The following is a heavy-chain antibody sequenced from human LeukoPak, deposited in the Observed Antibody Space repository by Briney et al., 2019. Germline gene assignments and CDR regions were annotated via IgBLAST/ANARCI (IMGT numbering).Heavy chain of an antibody. J-gene: IGHJ5*02. CDR1: GGTFSSYA. D-gene: IGHD2-2*01. V-gene: IGHV1-69*13. Sequence: SVKVSCKASGGTFSSYAISWVREAPGQGLEWMGGIIPIFGTANYAQKFQGRVTITADESTSTAYMELSSLRSEDTAVYYCARDAPEYCSSTSCLDWFDPWGQGTLVTVSS. CDR2: IIPIFGTA. CDR3: ARDAPEYCSSTSCLDWFDP.